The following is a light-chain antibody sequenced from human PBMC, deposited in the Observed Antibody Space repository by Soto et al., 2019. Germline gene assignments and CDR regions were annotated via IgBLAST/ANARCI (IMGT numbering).Light chain of an antibody. V-gene: IGLV2-23*01. J-gene: IGLJ3*02. Sequence: QSALTQPASVSGSPGQSITISCTGTNSDFVSYDGVSWYQHHPGKAPKLIIYEGNKRPSGVYNRFSGPKSGKMASLTISGLQDEDEADYYCCSYAYTNNWVFGGGTKLTVL. CDR1: NSDFVSYDG. CDR2: EGN. CDR3: CSYAYTNNWV.